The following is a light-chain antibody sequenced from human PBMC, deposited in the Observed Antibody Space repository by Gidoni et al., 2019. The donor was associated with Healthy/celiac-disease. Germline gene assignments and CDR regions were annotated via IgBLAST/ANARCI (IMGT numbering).Light chain of an antibody. V-gene: IGKV2-28*01. Sequence: EIVMTQSPLSLPVTPGEPASISCRSSQSLLHSNGYNYLDWYLQKPGQSPQLLIYLGSNRASGVPDRFSGSGSGTDFTLKISRVEAEDVGVYYCMQALQTITFXQXTRLEIK. CDR2: LGS. CDR1: QSLLHSNGYNY. CDR3: MQALQTIT. J-gene: IGKJ5*01.